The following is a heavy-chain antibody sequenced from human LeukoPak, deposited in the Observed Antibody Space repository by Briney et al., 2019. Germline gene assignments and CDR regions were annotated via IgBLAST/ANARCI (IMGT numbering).Heavy chain of an antibody. D-gene: IGHD4-17*01. CDR2: IIAILSQA. V-gene: IGHV1-69*11. J-gene: IGHJ3*02. CDR3: ATGGDYRDAFDM. CDR1: GGTLSTYA. Sequence: ASVTVPCKPCGGTLSTYAISWVRQAPGQGLEWMGRIIAILSQANYAQKFRGRVSITADESTTTAYLELSRLRSEDTAVYYCATGGDYRDAFDMWGQGTMVTVSS.